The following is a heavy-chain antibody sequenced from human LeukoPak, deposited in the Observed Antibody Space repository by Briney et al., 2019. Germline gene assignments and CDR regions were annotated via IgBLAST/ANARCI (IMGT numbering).Heavy chain of an antibody. D-gene: IGHD1-26*01. V-gene: IGHV4-4*07. CDR1: GGSISSYY. CDR3: ARNGGSGTYYDGSFDY. Sequence: SETLSLTCTVSGGSISSYYWSWIRQSAGKGLEWIGRIYTSGSTDYNPSLKSRVTMSVDTSKNQFSLKLSSVTAADTAMYYCARNGGSGTYYDGSFDYWGQGTLVTVPS. J-gene: IGHJ4*02. CDR2: IYTSGST.